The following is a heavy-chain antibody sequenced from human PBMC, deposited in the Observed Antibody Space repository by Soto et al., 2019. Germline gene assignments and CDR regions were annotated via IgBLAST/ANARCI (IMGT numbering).Heavy chain of an antibody. CDR1: GGSISSSSYY. CDR2: IYYSGST. V-gene: IGHV4-39*01. D-gene: IGHD5-18*01. CDR3: ARQTPPYSYGIYYYYGMDV. J-gene: IGHJ6*02. Sequence: TLSLTCTVSGGSISSSSYYWGWIRQPPGKGLEWIGSIYYSGSTYYNPSLKSRVTISVDTSKNQFSLKLSSVTAADTAVYYCARQTPPYSYGIYYYYGMDVWGQGTTVTVSS.